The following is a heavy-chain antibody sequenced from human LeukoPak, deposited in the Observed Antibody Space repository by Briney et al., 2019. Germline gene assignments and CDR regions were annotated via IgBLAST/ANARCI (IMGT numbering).Heavy chain of an antibody. D-gene: IGHD3-16*02. J-gene: IGHJ4*02. CDR2: INSDGSKT. Sequence: PGGSLRLSCAASGFTFTTYWMSWVRQAPGKGLVWVSRINSDGSKTDYADSVKGRFTISRDNAKNTLYLQMNSLRGDDTAVYYCARVALIENSEGGYRWFDYWGQGTLVTVSS. V-gene: IGHV3-74*01. CDR1: GFTFTTYW. CDR3: ARVALIENSEGGYRWFDY.